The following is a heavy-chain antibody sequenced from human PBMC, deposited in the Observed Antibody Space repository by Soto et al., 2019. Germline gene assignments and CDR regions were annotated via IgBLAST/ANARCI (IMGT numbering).Heavy chain of an antibody. CDR3: AKDWQLVPWGYFQH. D-gene: IGHD6-6*01. CDR2: ISGSGGST. Sequence: GGSLRLSCAASGFTFTRYSMSWVRQAPGKGLEWVSAISGSGGSTYYADSVKGRFTISRDNSKNTLYLQMNSLRAEDTAVYYCAKDWQLVPWGYFQHWGQGTLVTVSS. CDR1: GFTFTRYS. J-gene: IGHJ1*01. V-gene: IGHV3-23*01.